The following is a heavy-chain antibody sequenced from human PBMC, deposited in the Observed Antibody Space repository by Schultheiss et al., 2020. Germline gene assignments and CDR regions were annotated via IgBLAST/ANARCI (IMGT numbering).Heavy chain of an antibody. CDR1: GFTFSDYY. J-gene: IGHJ6*02. CDR2: ISSSSSTI. Sequence: GSLRLSCAASGFTFSDYYMSWVRQAPGKGLEWVSYISSSSSTIYYADSVKGRFTISRDNAKNSLYLQMNSLRDEDTAVYYCARDFPPYYYGSGSYGMDVWGQGTTVTVSS. V-gene: IGHV3-48*02. D-gene: IGHD3-10*01. CDR3: ARDFPPYYYGSGSYGMDV.